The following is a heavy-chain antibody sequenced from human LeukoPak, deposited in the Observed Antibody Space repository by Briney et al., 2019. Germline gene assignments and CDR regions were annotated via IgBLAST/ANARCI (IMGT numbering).Heavy chain of an antibody. CDR1: GFSLSTSGVG. J-gene: IGHJ4*02. CDR3: AHRIAAAGTVFDY. Sequence: SGPTLVNPRKNLTLTCTFTGFSLSTSGVGVGWIRQPPGKALEWLALIYWNDDKRYSPSLKSRLTITKDTSKNQVVLTMTDMDPVDTATYYSAHRIAAAGTVFDYWAREPWSPSPQ. CDR2: IYWNDDK. D-gene: IGHD6-13*01. V-gene: IGHV2-5*01.